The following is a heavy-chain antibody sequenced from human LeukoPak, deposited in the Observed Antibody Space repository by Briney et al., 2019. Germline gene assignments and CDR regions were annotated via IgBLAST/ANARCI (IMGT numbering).Heavy chain of an antibody. CDR3: ARHYSGSYYRDAFDI. J-gene: IGHJ3*02. CDR1: GYSISSGYY. CDR2: IYHSGNT. Sequence: SETLSLICAVSGYSISSGYYWGWIRQPPGKGLEWIGSIYHSGNTYYNPSLHRRVPISVDTSKNQFSLKLSSVTAADTAVYYCARHYSGSYYRDAFDIWGQGTMVTVSS. D-gene: IGHD1-26*01. V-gene: IGHV4-38-2*01.